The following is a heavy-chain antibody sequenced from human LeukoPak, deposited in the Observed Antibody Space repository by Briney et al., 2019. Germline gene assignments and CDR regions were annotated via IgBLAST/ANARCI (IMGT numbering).Heavy chain of an antibody. D-gene: IGHD6-13*01. CDR3: AKAVGSISWSFDY. J-gene: IGHJ4*02. V-gene: IGHV3-23*01. Sequence: GGSLRLSCAASGFTFSTYAMSWVRQAPGKGLEWISAISGSGGSKYYADSVKGRFTISRDNSNSTLYLQMDSLRGDDAAVYYCAKAVGSISWSFDYWGQGTLVTVSS. CDR1: GFTFSTYA. CDR2: ISGSGGSK.